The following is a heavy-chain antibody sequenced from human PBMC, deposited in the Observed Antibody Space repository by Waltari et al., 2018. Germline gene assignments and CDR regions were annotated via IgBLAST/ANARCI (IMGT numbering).Heavy chain of an antibody. D-gene: IGHD3-3*01. CDR1: GCPFTDFF. CDR3: ARGGLYDFFGGREVTGHYAMDV. CDR2: IDKEGRTA. Sequence: VELGDSGGGVVPPGGSLRLPCSAEGCPFTDFFRPWGLQGPGPGKGVDWVAGIDKEGRTADDVDSVKGRFTISRDNANNMVYLQMTRLTDEDTAVYYCARGGLYDFFGGREVTGHYAMDVWGHGTPVNVS. V-gene: IGHV3-74*01. J-gene: IGHJ6*02.